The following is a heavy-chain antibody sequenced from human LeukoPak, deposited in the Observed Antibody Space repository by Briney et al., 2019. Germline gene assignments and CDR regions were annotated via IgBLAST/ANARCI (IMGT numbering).Heavy chain of an antibody. CDR2: IGGSGYST. D-gene: IGHD2-15*01. V-gene: IGHV3-23*01. Sequence: PGGSLRLSCAASGFTFSSYAMNWVRQAPGKGLERVSTIGGSGYSTYYADSVEGRFTISRDNSKNTLYLQMDSLSAENTAAYYCAKDSSRCSCGSCYSCFDYWGQGTLVTVFS. J-gene: IGHJ4*02. CDR1: GFTFSSYA. CDR3: AKDSSRCSCGSCYSCFDY.